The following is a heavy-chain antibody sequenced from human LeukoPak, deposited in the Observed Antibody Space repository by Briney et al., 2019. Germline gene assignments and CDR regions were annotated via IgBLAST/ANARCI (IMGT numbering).Heavy chain of an antibody. Sequence: GGSLRLSCAASGFTFSSYSMNWVRQAPGKGLEWVSYISSSAYTIYYADSVKGRFTISRDNAKNSLYLQMKSLRAEDTAVYYCASSNNYGDLGPIDYWGQGTLVTVSS. D-gene: IGHD4-17*01. CDR3: ASSNNYGDLGPIDY. CDR2: ISSSAYTI. CDR1: GFTFSSYS. J-gene: IGHJ4*02. V-gene: IGHV3-48*04.